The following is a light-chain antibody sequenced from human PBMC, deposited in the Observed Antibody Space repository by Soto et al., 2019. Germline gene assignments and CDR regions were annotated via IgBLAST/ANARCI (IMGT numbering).Light chain of an antibody. Sequence: EIVMTQSPATLSVSPGERATHSCRASHSVSNNLAWYQKKLGQAPRLLIYGASTRATGIPARFSGSGSGTEFTLTISSLQSEDFAVYYCQQYNNWWTFGQGTKVEIK. CDR1: HSVSNN. CDR3: QQYNNWWT. J-gene: IGKJ1*01. CDR2: GAS. V-gene: IGKV3-15*01.